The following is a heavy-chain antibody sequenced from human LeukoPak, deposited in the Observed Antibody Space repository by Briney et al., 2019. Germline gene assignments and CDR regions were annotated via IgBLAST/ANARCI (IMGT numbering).Heavy chain of an antibody. Sequence: SETLSLTCTVSGGSISSSSYYWGWIRQPPGKGLEWIGSIYYSGSTYYNPSLKSRVTISVGTSKNQFSLKLSSVTAADTAVYYCASRGELGGAFDIWGQGTMVTVSS. D-gene: IGHD7-27*01. V-gene: IGHV4-39*07. CDR2: IYYSGST. CDR3: ASRGELGGAFDI. CDR1: GGSISSSSYY. J-gene: IGHJ3*02.